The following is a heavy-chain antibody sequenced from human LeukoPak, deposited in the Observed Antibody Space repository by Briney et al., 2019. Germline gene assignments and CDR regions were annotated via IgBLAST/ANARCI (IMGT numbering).Heavy chain of an antibody. J-gene: IGHJ3*02. CDR2: IGISGSSI. V-gene: IGHV3-48*01. CDR3: ARDGVPDAFDI. Sequence: GGSLRLSCAASGFTFSDYSMNWVRQAPGKGLEWLSHIGISGSSIYYADSVEGRFTISRDDAKNSLHLQMNSLRAEDTAAYFCARDGVPDAFDIWGQGTMVTVSS. CDR1: GFTFSDYS. D-gene: IGHD6-6*01.